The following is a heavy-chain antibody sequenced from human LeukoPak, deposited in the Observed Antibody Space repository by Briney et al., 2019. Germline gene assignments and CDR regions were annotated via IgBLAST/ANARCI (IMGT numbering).Heavy chain of an antibody. CDR2: ISRGGTPI. J-gene: IGHJ5*02. CDR3: VRHRVGALSGFDP. D-gene: IGHD1-26*01. CDR1: GFTFSDYY. V-gene: IGHV3-11*01. Sequence: GGSLRLSCAASGFTFSDYYMSWIRQAPGKGLGWISYISRGGTPIYNADSVKGRFTISRDNAKNSLYLQMNSLRAEDTAVYYCVRHRVGALSGFDPWGQGTLVTVSS.